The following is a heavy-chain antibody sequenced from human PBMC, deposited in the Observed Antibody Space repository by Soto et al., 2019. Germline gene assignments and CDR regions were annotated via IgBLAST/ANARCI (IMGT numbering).Heavy chain of an antibody. CDR2: SSRSGSTI. CDR1: GFSFSDYE. V-gene: IGHV3-48*03. Sequence: EVHLVESGGGVVQPRGSLRLSCAASGFSFSDYEMNWVRQAPGKGLEWVSYSSRSGSTIEYADSVKGRFTISRDYAKTSLYLQMNSLRVEDTAVYYCAIGYYSKKFDYWGQGTLVSVSS. D-gene: IGHD3-22*01. CDR3: AIGYYSKKFDY. J-gene: IGHJ4*02.